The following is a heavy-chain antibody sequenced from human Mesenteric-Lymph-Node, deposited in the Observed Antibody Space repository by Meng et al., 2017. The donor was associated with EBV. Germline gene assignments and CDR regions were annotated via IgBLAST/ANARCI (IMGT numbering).Heavy chain of an antibody. Sequence: QVQLVTAGAEVKKPVASVKASCKAYGYTFNNYGISWVRQAPGQGLEWMGWISAYNGNTNYAQKLQGRVTMTTDTSTSTAYMELRSRRSDDTAVYYCARMGQYYDILTGYYNKPYFDYWGQGTLVTVSS. D-gene: IGHD3-9*01. J-gene: IGHJ4*02. V-gene: IGHV1-18*01. CDR2: ISAYNGNT. CDR1: GYTFNNYG. CDR3: ARMGQYYDILTGYYNKPYFDY.